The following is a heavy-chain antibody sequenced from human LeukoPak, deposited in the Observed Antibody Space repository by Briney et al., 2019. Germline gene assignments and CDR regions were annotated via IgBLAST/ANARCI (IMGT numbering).Heavy chain of an antibody. Sequence: SETLSLTCTVSGDSISTYYWSWIRQPAGKGLEWIGRIYTSGSTNYNPSLKSRVTMSVDTSKNQFSLKLSSVTAADTAVYHCARDRGAVAGKVPVWYFDLWGRGTLVTVSS. CDR2: IYTSGST. V-gene: IGHV4-4*07. CDR1: GDSISTYY. CDR3: ARDRGAVAGKVPVWYFDL. D-gene: IGHD6-19*01. J-gene: IGHJ2*01.